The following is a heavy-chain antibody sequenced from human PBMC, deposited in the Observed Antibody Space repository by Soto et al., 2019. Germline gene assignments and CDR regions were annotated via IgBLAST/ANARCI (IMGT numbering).Heavy chain of an antibody. CDR3: ARESGGYDSSTRYGLDV. J-gene: IGHJ6*02. CDR2: IYYSGST. V-gene: IGHV4-31*03. D-gene: IGHD6-25*01. CDR1: GGSISSVGHY. Sequence: SETVSLTCSVSGGSISSVGHYWTWIRQQPGKGLEWIGYIYYSGSTDYNPSLKSRVTISVDRSKNQFSLNLSSVTAADTAIYYCARESGGYDSSTRYGLDVWGPGTTVTVSS.